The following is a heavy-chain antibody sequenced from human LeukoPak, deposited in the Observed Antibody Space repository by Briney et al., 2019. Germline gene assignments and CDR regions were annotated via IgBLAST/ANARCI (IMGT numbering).Heavy chain of an antibody. CDR3: AASNLHSYYDFWSGYSAASAFDI. J-gene: IGHJ3*02. CDR1: GFTFTSSA. Sequence: ASVKVSCKASGFTFTSSAMQWVRQARGQRLEWIGWIVVGSGNTNYAQKFQERVTITRDMSTSTAYMELSSLRSEDTAVYYCAASNLHSYYDFWSGYSAASAFDIWGQGTMVTVSS. D-gene: IGHD3-3*01. CDR2: IVVGSGNT. V-gene: IGHV1-58*02.